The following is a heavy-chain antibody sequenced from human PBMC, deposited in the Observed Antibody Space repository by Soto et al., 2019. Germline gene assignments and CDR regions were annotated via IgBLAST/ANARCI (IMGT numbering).Heavy chain of an antibody. J-gene: IGHJ6*02. CDR2: ISGSGGST. V-gene: IGHV3-23*01. D-gene: IGHD6-13*01. CDR3: AKTRAAAGPWYYYGMDV. Sequence: GGSLRLSCAASEFTFSSYAMSWVRQAPGKGLEWVSAISGSGGSTYYADSVKGRFTISRDNSKNTLYLQMNSLRAEDTATYYCAKTRAAAGPWYYYGMDVWGQGTTVTVSS. CDR1: EFTFSSYA.